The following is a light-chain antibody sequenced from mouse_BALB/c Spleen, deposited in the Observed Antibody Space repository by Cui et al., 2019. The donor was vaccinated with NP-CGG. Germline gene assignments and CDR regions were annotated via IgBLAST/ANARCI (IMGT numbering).Light chain of an antibody. CDR3: ALWYSNHWV. V-gene: IGLV1*01. CDR2: GTK. CDR1: TGTVTTSNY. Sequence: AVVTQESALTTSPGAIVTLTCRSSTGTVTTSNYANWVQEKPDHLFTGLIGGTKNRAPGVPARFSGSLIGDKAALTITGAQTEDEAIYFCALWYSNHWVFGGGTKLTVL. J-gene: IGLJ1*01.